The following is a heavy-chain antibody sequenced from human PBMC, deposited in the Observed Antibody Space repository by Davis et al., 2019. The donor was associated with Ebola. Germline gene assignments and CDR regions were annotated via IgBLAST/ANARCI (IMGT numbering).Heavy chain of an antibody. CDR1: GGSISSGGYY. CDR3: ARDGITGTTEYYYNYMDV. CDR2: IYYSGST. V-gene: IGHV4-31*03. D-gene: IGHD1-7*01. J-gene: IGHJ6*03. Sequence: PSEPLSLTCTVSGGSISSGGYYWSWIRQHPGKGLEWIGYIYYSGSTYYNPSLKSRVTVSVDTSMNQFSLKLSSVTAADTAVYYCARDGITGTTEYYYNYMDVWGKGTTVTVSS.